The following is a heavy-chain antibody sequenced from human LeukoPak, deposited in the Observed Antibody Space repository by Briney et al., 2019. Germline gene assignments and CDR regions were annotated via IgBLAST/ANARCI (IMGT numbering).Heavy chain of an antibody. CDR1: GFTFTDYY. CDR3: AAHPSSAY. J-gene: IGHJ4*02. D-gene: IGHD6-6*01. V-gene: IGHV3-11*01. CDR2: ISSSGSTI. Sequence: GGSLRLSCAASGFTFTDYYMSWIRQAPGKGLEWLSYISSSGSTIYYADSVKGRFTISRDHSKNTLYLQMNTLRAEDTAVYYCAAHPSSAYWGRGTLVTVSS.